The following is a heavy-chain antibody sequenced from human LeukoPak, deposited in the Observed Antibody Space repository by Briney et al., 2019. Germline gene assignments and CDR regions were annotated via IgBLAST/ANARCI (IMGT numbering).Heavy chain of an antibody. CDR1: GYTFTGYY. CDR2: INPNSSGT. CDR3: ARGRDSGSPYDAFDI. V-gene: IGHV1-2*02. Sequence: GASVKVSCKASGYTFTGYYMNWVRQAPGQGLEWMGWINPNSSGTNYAQKFQGRVTMTRDTSISTAYMELSRLRSDDTAVYYCARGRDSGSPYDAFDIWGQGTMVTVSS. J-gene: IGHJ3*02. D-gene: IGHD1-26*01.